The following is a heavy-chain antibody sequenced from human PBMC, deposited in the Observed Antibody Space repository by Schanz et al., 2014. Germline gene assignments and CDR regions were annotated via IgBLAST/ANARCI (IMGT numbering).Heavy chain of an antibody. Sequence: QVQLVQSGSEVKKPGASVKVSCKASGYTFTTYGISWVRQAPGQGLEWMGWISAYNGHTSYAQKFQGRVTMTTDTHTSAAYMELRSLRADDTAVYYCARDGYSGDWYDRDIARLDPWGQGTLVTVSS. V-gene: IGHV1-18*01. J-gene: IGHJ5*02. D-gene: IGHD6-19*01. CDR1: GYTFTTYG. CDR3: ARDGYSGDWYDRDIARLDP. CDR2: ISAYNGHT.